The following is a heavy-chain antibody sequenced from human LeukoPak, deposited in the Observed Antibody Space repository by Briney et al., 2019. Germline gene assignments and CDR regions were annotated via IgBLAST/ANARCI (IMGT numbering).Heavy chain of an antibody. CDR1: GYTFTNYG. V-gene: IGHV1-18*01. CDR2: ISAYNGNT. CDR3: ATTTPNTKGSMVRGVKLPSLWD. D-gene: IGHD3-10*01. J-gene: IGHJ4*02. Sequence: ASVKVSCKASGYTFTNYGINWVRQAPGQGLEWMGWISAYNGNTNYAQKLQGRVTMTTDTSTSTAYMELRSLRSDDTAVYYCATTTPNTKGSMVRGVKLPSLWDWGQGTLVTVSS.